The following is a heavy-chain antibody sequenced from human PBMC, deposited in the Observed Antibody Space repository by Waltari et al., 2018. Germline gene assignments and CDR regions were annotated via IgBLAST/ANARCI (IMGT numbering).Heavy chain of an antibody. J-gene: IGHJ4*02. CDR1: GDSMSTSDY. CDR2: VRGDGKT. V-gene: IGHV4-4*02. CDR3: ARDRGRGLYLDT. D-gene: IGHD1-1*01. Sequence: QLQLQESGPGLVKPSGTLSFICAVSGDSMSTSDYWSWGRQPPGKGLEWIGQVRGDGKTNYNPSFASRVTMSLDTSTYHFALKLTSATAADTALYYCARDRGRGLYLDTWGQGTLVTVSP.